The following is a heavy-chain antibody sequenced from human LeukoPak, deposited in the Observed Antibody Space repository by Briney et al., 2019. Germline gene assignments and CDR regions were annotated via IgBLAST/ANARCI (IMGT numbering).Heavy chain of an antibody. Sequence: GGSLRLSCAASGFTFSSYSMDWVRQAPGKGLEWVSSISSSSSYIYYADSVKGRFTISRDNVKNSLYLQMNSLRAEGTAVYYCARGGSAWLVATDYWGQGTLVTVSS. J-gene: IGHJ4*02. CDR2: ISSSSSYI. D-gene: IGHD6-19*01. CDR1: GFTFSSYS. V-gene: IGHV3-21*01. CDR3: ARGGSAWLVATDY.